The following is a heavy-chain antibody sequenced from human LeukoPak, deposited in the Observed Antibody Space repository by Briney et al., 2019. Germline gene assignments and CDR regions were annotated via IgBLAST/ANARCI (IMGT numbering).Heavy chain of an antibody. Sequence: GGSLRLSCAASGFMFSRYWMTWVRQAPGKGLEWVAVISYDGSNKYYADSVKGRFTISRDNSKNTLYLQMNSLRAEDTAVYYCAKAPGRLLYWGQGTLVTVSS. D-gene: IGHD1-26*01. J-gene: IGHJ4*02. CDR1: GFMFSRYW. CDR2: ISYDGSNK. CDR3: AKAPGRLLY. V-gene: IGHV3-30*18.